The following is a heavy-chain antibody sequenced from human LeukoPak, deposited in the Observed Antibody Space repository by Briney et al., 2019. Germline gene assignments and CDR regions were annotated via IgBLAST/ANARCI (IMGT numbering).Heavy chain of an antibody. CDR3: ARGTGRWGDYAFLYYYYYYMDV. V-gene: IGHV1-2*02. CDR2: INPNSGGT. Sequence: ASVKVSCKASGYTFTGYYMHWVRQAPGQGLEWMGWINPNSGGTNYAQKLQGRVTMTTDTSTSTAYMELSRLRSDDTAVYYCARGTGRWGDYAFLYYYYYYMDVWGKGTTVTVSS. D-gene: IGHD4-17*01. J-gene: IGHJ6*03. CDR1: GYTFTGYY.